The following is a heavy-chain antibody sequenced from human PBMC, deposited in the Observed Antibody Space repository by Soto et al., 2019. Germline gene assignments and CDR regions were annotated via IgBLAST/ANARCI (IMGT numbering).Heavy chain of an antibody. CDR3: ATQSDSAPIYGMDV. Sequence: QLVESGGGLVRPGGSLRLTCAASGIIFSAYEVHWVRQAPGEGLEWVSKFGSGGSPIYYTHSVKGRFTISRDDAKNSVYLQMSGLRAEDTALYYCATQSDSAPIYGMDVWGPGTRVTVSS. D-gene: IGHD2-15*01. CDR1: GIIFSAYE. J-gene: IGHJ6*02. CDR2: FGSGGSPI. V-gene: IGHV3-48*03.